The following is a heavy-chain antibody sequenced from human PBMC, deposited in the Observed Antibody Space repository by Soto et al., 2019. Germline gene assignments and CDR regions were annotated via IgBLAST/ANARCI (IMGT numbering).Heavy chain of an antibody. Sequence: PSETLSLTCTVSGGSISGYYWSWIRQAPGKGLEWIAYIYHSGSANYNPSLKTRITMSVDRSKNQFSLKLSSVTAADTAVYYCARVPGPWGQGTLVTVSS. CDR1: GGSISGYY. J-gene: IGHJ5*02. CDR3: ARVPGP. D-gene: IGHD3-10*01. CDR2: IYHSGSA. V-gene: IGHV4-59*12.